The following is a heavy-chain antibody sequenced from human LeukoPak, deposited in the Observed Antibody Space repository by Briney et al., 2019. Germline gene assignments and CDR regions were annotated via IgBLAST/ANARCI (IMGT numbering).Heavy chain of an antibody. CDR1: GFTFSSYA. Sequence: GGSLRLSCAASGFTFSSYAMSWVRQAPGKGLEWVSAISGSGGSTYYADSVKGRFTISRDNSKNTLYLQMNSLRAEDTAVYYCAKQSPLGYCSSTSCYASDYWGQGTLVTASS. J-gene: IGHJ4*02. D-gene: IGHD2-2*01. CDR2: ISGSGGST. CDR3: AKQSPLGYCSSTSCYASDY. V-gene: IGHV3-23*01.